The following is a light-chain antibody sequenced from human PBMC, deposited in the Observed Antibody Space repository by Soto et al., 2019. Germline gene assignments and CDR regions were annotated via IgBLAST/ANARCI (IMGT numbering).Light chain of an antibody. CDR2: GAS. J-gene: IGKJ5*01. CDR3: QQRSNWPR. CDR1: QSVSSN. V-gene: IGKV3-15*01. Sequence: EIVMTQSPATLSVSPGERATLSCRASQSVSSNLAWYQQKPGQAPRLLIYGASTRATGIPARFSGSRSGTDFTLTISRLEPEDFVVYYCQQRSNWPRFGQGTRLEIK.